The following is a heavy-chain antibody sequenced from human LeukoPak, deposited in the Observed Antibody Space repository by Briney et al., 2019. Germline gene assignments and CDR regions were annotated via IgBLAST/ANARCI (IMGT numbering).Heavy chain of an antibody. J-gene: IGHJ4*02. D-gene: IGHD6-13*01. CDR2: ISYDGSNK. V-gene: IGHV3-30-3*01. Sequence: PGRSLRLSCAASGFTFSSYAMHWVRQAPGKGLEWVAVISYDGSNKYYADSVKGRFTISRDNSKNTLYLQMNSLRAEDTAVYYCAKDLDIDVGIAAANFDYWGQGTLVTVSS. CDR1: GFTFSSYA. CDR3: AKDLDIDVGIAAANFDY.